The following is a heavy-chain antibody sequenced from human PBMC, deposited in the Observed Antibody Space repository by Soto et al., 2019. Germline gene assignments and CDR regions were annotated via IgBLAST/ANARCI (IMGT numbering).Heavy chain of an antibody. J-gene: IGHJ6*02. V-gene: IGHV1-3*01. CDR1: GYTFTSYA. D-gene: IGHD2-2*01. CDR3: AREWGYWDIVVVPAAHGMDV. CDR2: INAGNGNT. Sequence: ASVKVSCKASGYTFTSYAMHWVRQAPGQRLEWMGWINAGNGNTKYSQKFQGRVTTTRDTSASTAYMELSSLRSEDTAVYYCAREWGYWDIVVVPAAHGMDVWGQGTTVTVSS.